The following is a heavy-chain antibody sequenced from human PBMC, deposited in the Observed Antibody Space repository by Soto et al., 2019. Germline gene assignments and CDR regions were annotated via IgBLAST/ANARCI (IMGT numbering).Heavy chain of an antibody. CDR1: GFTFRNYG. J-gene: IGHJ3*01. D-gene: IGHD3-22*01. V-gene: IGHV3-48*01. Sequence: PGGSLRLSCAASGFTFRNYGMNWVRQAPGKGLEWVSYIGLGSGTKYYADSVEGRFTISRDNAKNSLYLQMNSLRAEDTAVYYCARDQLYYNDISGRPLNAFDVWGQGTMVTVSS. CDR3: ARDQLYYNDISGRPLNAFDV. CDR2: IGLGSGTK.